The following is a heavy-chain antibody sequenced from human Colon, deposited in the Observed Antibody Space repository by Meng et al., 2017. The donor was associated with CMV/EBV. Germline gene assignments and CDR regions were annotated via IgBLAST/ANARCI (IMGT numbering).Heavy chain of an antibody. J-gene: IGHJ4*02. CDR1: GFTFADFA. CDR2: ISGDSITT. V-gene: IGHV3-43D*03. Sequence: GESLQISCAASGFTFADFAMHWVRQAPGKGLEWVALISGDSITTYYGDAVSGRFTISRDNSKNALYLQMDFLGPEDTAVYYCSKDRTNYASGWFDFWGQGTLVTVSS. CDR3: SKDRTNYASGWFDF. D-gene: IGHD6-19*01.